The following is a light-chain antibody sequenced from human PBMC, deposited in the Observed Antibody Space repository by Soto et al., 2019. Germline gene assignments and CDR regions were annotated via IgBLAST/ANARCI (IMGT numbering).Light chain of an antibody. CDR1: QDIRSD. Sequence: ALQMTQSPSSLSASVGDRVTVTCRASQDIRSDLGWYQQKPGKAPQLLIYGASRLQSGVPSRFSGNGSGTDFTLTISSLQPEDFATYYCLQDDAYPLTFGGGTKVDVK. V-gene: IGKV1-6*02. CDR3: LQDDAYPLT. J-gene: IGKJ4*01. CDR2: GAS.